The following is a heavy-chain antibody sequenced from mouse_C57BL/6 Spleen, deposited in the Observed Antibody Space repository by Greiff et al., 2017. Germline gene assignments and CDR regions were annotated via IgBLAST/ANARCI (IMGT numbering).Heavy chain of an antibody. V-gene: IGHV1-52*01. CDR1: GYTFTSYW. D-gene: IGHD2-4*01. Sequence: QVQLQQPGAELVRPGSSVKLSCKASGYTFTSYWMHWVKQRPIQGLEWIGNIDPSDSETHYNQKFKDKATLTVDKSSSTAYMRLSSLTSEDSAVYYCARVDYSYDYDGDWYFDVWGTGTTVTVSS. CDR3: ARVDYSYDYDGDWYFDV. J-gene: IGHJ1*03. CDR2: IDPSDSET.